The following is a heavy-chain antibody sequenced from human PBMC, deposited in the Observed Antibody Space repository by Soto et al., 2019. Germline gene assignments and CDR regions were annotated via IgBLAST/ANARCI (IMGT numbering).Heavy chain of an antibody. V-gene: IGHV1-2*02. J-gene: IGHJ5*02. CDR1: GYSFTGYS. CDR3: ARDLMKGCSSTSCYSEVTHWFDP. D-gene: IGHD2-2*01. CDR2: INPKSGAT. Sequence: ASVKVSCKASGYSFTGYSMHWVRQAPGQGLEWMGWINPKSGATSYAQKFQGRVTMTRDTSTSTVYLELSSLRSEDTAVYYCARDLMKGCSSTSCYSEVTHWFDPWGQGTLVTVSS.